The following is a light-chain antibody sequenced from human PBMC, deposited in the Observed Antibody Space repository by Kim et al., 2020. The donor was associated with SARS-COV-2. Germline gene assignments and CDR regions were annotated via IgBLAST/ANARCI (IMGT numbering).Light chain of an antibody. Sequence: SVSPGQTASFTCSGDKLKDKYTSWYQQRPGQSPVLLIYQDFKRPSGIPERFSASNSGNTATLTVSGTQTMDEADYYCQAWVSNTIVFGGGTQLTVL. CDR2: QDF. CDR1: KLKDKY. CDR3: QAWVSNTIV. V-gene: IGLV3-1*01. J-gene: IGLJ2*01.